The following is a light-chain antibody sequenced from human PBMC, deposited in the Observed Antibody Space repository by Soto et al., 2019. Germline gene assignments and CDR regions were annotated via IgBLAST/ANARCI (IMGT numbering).Light chain of an antibody. CDR2: QDT. CDR1: KLGERF. J-gene: IGLJ2*01. V-gene: IGLV3-1*01. CDR3: QAWDSRTGVV. Sequence: SYELTQPPSVSVSPGQTASITCSGDKLGERFACWYQQKAGQSPVMVIYQDTQRPSGIPERFSGSNSGNTATLTISGTQAMDEDDYYCQAWDSRTGVVFGGGTKLTVL.